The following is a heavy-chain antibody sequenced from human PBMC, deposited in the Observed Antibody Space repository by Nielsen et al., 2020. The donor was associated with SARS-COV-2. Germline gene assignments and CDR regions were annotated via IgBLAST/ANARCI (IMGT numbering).Heavy chain of an antibody. CDR1: GGTFSSYA. CDR3: ARDDSGDDILTGPRSDY. J-gene: IGHJ4*02. D-gene: IGHD3-9*01. V-gene: IGHV1-69*13. Sequence: SVKASCKASGGTFSSYAISWARQTPGQGLEWMGGIIPIFGTANYAQKFQGRVTITADESTSTAYMELSSLRSEDTAVYYCARDDSGDDILTGPRSDYWGQGTLVTVSS. CDR2: IIPIFGTA.